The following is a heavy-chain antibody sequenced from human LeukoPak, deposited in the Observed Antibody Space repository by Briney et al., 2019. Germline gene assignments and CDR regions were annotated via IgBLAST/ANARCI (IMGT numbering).Heavy chain of an antibody. J-gene: IGHJ4*02. CDR1: GFTFSIYS. V-gene: IGHV3-48*01. Sequence: TGGSLRLSCAASGFTFSIYSMNWVRQAPGRGLGWVSYISSSSSTIHYADSVKGRFTISRDNAKNSLYLQMNSLRAEDTAVYYCARDLYPGYWGQGTLVTVSS. CDR3: ARDLYPGY. CDR2: ISSSSSTI. D-gene: IGHD3-16*01.